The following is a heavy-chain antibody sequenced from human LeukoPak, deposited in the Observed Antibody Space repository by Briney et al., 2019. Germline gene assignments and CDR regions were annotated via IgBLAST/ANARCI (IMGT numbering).Heavy chain of an antibody. CDR2: IGTVTDT. CDR3: ARGWGGHGRSWGALDF. Sequence: PGGSLRLSCAASGFNFKNYDFHWVRQAAGKRLEWVSGIGTVTDTFYLDSVEGRLTISRENAKNSFYLQMNGLRAGDTAVYYCARGWGGHGRSWGALDFWGQGILVTVSS. V-gene: IGHV3-13*01. D-gene: IGHD3-16*01. J-gene: IGHJ4*02. CDR1: GFNFKNYD.